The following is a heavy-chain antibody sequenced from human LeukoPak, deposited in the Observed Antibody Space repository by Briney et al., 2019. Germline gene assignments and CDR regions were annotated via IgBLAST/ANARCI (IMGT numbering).Heavy chain of an antibody. D-gene: IGHD1-26*01. CDR2: INPNSGGT. V-gene: IGHV1-2*06. J-gene: IGHJ4*02. CDR1: GYTFTDYH. Sequence: ASVKVSCKASGYTFTDYHMHWVRQAPGQGLEWMGRINPNSGGTNYAQKFQGRVTMTRDTSISTAYMELSRLISDDTAVYYCARQIGGSFDYWGQGTLVTVSS. CDR3: ARQIGGSFDY.